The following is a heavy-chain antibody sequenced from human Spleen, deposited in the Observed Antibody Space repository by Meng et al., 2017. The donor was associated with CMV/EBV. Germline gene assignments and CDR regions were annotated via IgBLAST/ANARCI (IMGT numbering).Heavy chain of an antibody. CDR1: GSFRGYY. Sequence: GSFRGYYWRWVRQPPGKGLEWIGEINHSGSTNCSPSLKSRVTISVDTSKNQFSLKLSSVTAADTAVYYCARGSRLPIRGGRWFDPWGQGTLVTVSS. J-gene: IGHJ5*02. CDR3: ARGSRLPIRGGRWFDP. D-gene: IGHD3-16*01. CDR2: INHSGST. V-gene: IGHV4-34*01.